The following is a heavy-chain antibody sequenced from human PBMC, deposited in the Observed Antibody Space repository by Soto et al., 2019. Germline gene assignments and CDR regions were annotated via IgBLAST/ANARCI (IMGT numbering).Heavy chain of an antibody. D-gene: IGHD2-15*01. Sequence: QVQLVQSGAELKKPGSSVKVSCKASGGTFISYASSWVRQAPGQGLEWMGGIIPIFGTANYEQKFQGRVTINADESTRTAYMELSSLRSEDTAVYYCALYCSGGSCYSAPYYFDYWGQGTLVTVS. CDR1: GGTFISYA. CDR3: ALYCSGGSCYSAPYYFDY. J-gene: IGHJ4*02. CDR2: IIPIFGTA. V-gene: IGHV1-69*01.